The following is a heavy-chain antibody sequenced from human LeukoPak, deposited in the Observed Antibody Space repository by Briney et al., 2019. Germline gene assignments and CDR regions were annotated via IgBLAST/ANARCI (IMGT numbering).Heavy chain of an antibody. CDR1: GYTFTSYY. CDR3: AREYGSGQSGYGMDV. V-gene: IGHV1-46*01. D-gene: IGHD3-10*01. J-gene: IGHJ6*02. Sequence: ASVNVSCKASGYTFTSYYMHWVRQAPGQGLEWMGIINPSGGSTSYAQKFQGRVTMTRDTSTSTVYMELSSLRSEDTAVYYCAREYGSGQSGYGMDVWGQGTTVTVSS. CDR2: INPSGGST.